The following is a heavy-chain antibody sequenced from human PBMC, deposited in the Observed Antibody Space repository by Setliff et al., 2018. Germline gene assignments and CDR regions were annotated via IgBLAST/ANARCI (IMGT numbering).Heavy chain of an antibody. J-gene: IGHJ4*02. CDR3: ARVKIAILPAAIDY. CDR1: GDSISSGYYY. CDR2: FYTSGNT. Sequence: SETLSLTCTVSGDSISSGYYYWTWIRQSAGKGLEWIGHFYTSGNTNYNPSLKSRVTISVDTSKNQFSLKLSPVTAADTAVYYCARVKIAILPAAIDYWGQGTLVTVSS. V-gene: IGHV4-61*09. D-gene: IGHD2-2*01.